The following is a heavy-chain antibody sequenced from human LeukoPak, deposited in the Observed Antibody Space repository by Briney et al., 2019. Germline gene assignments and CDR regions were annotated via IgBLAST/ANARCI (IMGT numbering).Heavy chain of an antibody. J-gene: IGHJ4*02. V-gene: IGHV3-30*02. D-gene: IGHD6-19*01. CDR2: IRDDGSKK. CDR3: AKDSIAVAASFDY. Sequence: GGSLRLSCAASGFTFSSYGMHWVRQAPGKGLEGVACIRDDGSKKYYADSVKSRFTISRDHSKNTLYLQMNSLRAEDTAVYYCAKDSIAVAASFDYWGQGTLVTVSS. CDR1: GFTFSSYG.